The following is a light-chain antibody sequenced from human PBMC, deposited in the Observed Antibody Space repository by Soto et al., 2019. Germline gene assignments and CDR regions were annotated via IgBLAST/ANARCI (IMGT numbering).Light chain of an antibody. CDR2: DVS. CDR1: SSDVGGYEY. V-gene: IGLV2-14*01. Sequence: QSALTQPASVSGSPGQSITISCTGTSSDVGGYEYVSWYQQHPGKAPKLMIYDVSNRPSGVSNRFSGSKSGNTASLTISGLQAEDEYDYYCSSYTSISNRDVFGTGTKLTVL. J-gene: IGLJ1*01. CDR3: SSYTSISNRDV.